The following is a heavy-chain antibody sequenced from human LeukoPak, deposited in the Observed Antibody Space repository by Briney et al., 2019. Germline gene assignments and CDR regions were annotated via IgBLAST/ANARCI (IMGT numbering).Heavy chain of an antibody. CDR1: GFTFSGSA. D-gene: IGHD6-19*01. V-gene: IGHV3-73*01. Sequence: GGSLRLSCAASGFTFSGSAMHWVRRASGKGLEWVGRIRSKANSYATAYAASVKGRFTISRDYSKNTAYLQMNSLKTEDTAVYYCTRRGYSSGWYDYWGQGTLVTVSS. J-gene: IGHJ4*02. CDR3: TRRGYSSGWYDY. CDR2: IRSKANSYAT.